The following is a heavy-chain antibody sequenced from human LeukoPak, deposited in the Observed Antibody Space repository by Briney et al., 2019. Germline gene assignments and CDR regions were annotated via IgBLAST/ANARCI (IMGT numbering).Heavy chain of an antibody. CDR1: GVSISSYY. CDR2: IYYSGST. CDR3: AGASPDYYDSSGPNFDY. Sequence: SETLSLTCTVSGVSISSYYWSWIRQPPGKGLEWIGYIYYSGSTNDNPSLKSRVTISVDTSKNQYSLKLSSVTAADTAVYYCAGASPDYYDSSGPNFDYWGQGTLVTVSS. J-gene: IGHJ4*02. V-gene: IGHV4-59*01. D-gene: IGHD3-22*01.